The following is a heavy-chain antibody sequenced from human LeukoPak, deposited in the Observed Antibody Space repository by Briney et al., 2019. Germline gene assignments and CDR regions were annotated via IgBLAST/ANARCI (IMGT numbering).Heavy chain of an antibody. D-gene: IGHD2-2*01. Sequence: GGSLRLSCAASGFTFSGVAMHWVRQASGKGLEWVGRIRSKANSYATVYAASVNGRFTISRDDSKITAYLQMNSLKTEDTAVYFCSAAGPAAFAYWGQGTLVTVSS. J-gene: IGHJ4*02. CDR1: GFTFSGVA. CDR3: SAAGPAAFAY. V-gene: IGHV3-73*01. CDR2: IRSKANSYAT.